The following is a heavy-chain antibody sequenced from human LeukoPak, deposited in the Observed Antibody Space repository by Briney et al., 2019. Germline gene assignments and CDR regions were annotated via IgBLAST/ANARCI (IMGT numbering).Heavy chain of an antibody. CDR3: VANGWYSLEH. V-gene: IGHV4-4*02. CDR1: GGSISSTNW. Sequence: SGTLSLTCAVSGGSISSTNWWSWVRQPPGKGLEWIGEIYHSGNTNYNPSLKSRVTLSVDKSKSQLSLKVNSVTAADTAVYYCVANGWYSLEHWGQGTLAIVSS. D-gene: IGHD6-19*01. CDR2: IYHSGNT. J-gene: IGHJ1*01.